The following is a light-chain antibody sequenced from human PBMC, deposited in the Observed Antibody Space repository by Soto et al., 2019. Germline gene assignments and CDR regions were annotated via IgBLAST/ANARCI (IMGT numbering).Light chain of an antibody. J-gene: IGKJ1*01. CDR1: QGISSY. Sequence: AIRMTPSPSSLSASTGDRVTITCRASQGISSYLAWYQQNPGKAPKLLIYAASTLQSGVPSRFSGSGSGTDFTLTISCLQSEDFATYYCQQYYSYPWTFGQGTKVEIK. V-gene: IGKV1-8*01. CDR2: AAS. CDR3: QQYYSYPWT.